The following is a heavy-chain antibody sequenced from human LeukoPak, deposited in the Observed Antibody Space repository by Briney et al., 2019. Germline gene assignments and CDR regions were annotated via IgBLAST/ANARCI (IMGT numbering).Heavy chain of an antibody. Sequence: GGSLRLSCAASGFTFIGFSMNWVRQAPGKGLEWVANIHQDGSEKYSVDATKGRFTISRDDAKNSVFLQMNSLRVEDSAVYYCARESEAPFDYWGQGTLVTVSS. V-gene: IGHV3-7*01. CDR2: IHQDGSEK. J-gene: IGHJ4*02. CDR1: GFTFIGFS. CDR3: ARESEAPFDY.